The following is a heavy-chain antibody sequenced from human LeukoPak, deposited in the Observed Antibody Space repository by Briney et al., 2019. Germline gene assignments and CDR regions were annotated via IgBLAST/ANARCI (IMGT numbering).Heavy chain of an antibody. Sequence: GGSLRLSCAASGFTFSDSAMHWVRQASGKGLEWVGRIRSKANNYATAYAASVKGRFTISRDDSKNTAYLQMNSLKTEDTAVFYCARDSGHNAFDIWGQGTMVTVSS. CDR3: ARDSGHNAFDI. CDR1: GFTFSDSA. D-gene: IGHD5-12*01. CDR2: IRSKANNYAT. V-gene: IGHV3-73*01. J-gene: IGHJ3*02.